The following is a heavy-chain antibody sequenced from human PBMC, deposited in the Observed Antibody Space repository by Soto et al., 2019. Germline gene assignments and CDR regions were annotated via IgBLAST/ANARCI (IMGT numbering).Heavy chain of an antibody. CDR1: GGSISSSSYY. J-gene: IGHJ5*01. Sequence: SETLSLTCTVSGGSISSSSYYWGWIRQPPGKGLEWIGSIYYSGSTNYNPSLKSRLTMSVDSSKNQFSLKLSSVTAADTAVYYCARRNGDHRGGWYTNWFDSWGQGSLVTVSS. V-gene: IGHV4-39*07. D-gene: IGHD6-19*01. CDR2: IYYSGST. CDR3: ARRNGDHRGGWYTNWFDS.